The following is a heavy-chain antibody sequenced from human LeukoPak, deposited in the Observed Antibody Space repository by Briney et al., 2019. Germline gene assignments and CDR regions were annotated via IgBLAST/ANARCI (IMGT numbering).Heavy chain of an antibody. Sequence: GGPLRLSCTASGFTFGDYAMTWVRQAPGKGLEWVGFIRSKAYGGTTEYAASVKGRFTISRDDSKSIAYLQMNSLKTEDTAVYYCTRDSTIFGVVFYYYYYMDVWGKGTTVTVSS. CDR1: GFTFGDYA. CDR3: TRDSTIFGVVFYYYYYMDV. V-gene: IGHV3-49*04. CDR2: IRSKAYGGTT. D-gene: IGHD3-3*01. J-gene: IGHJ6*03.